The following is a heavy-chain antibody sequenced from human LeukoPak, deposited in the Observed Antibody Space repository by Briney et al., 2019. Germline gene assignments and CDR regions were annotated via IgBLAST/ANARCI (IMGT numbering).Heavy chain of an antibody. V-gene: IGHV3-30*04. CDR1: GFTFSSYV. CDR2: ISYDGSNK. D-gene: IGHD4/OR15-4a*01. J-gene: IGHJ3*02. CDR3: AKVSLNMVNDAFDI. Sequence: GGSLRLSCAASGFTFSSYVMHWVRQAPGKGLEWVAVISYDGSNKYYADSVKGRFTISRDNSKNTLYLQMNSLRAEDTAMYYCAKVSLNMVNDAFDIWGQGTMVSVSS.